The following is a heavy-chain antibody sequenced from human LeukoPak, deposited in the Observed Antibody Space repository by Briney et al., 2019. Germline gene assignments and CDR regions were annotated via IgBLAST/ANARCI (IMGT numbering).Heavy chain of an antibody. CDR3: ARAGNLDCGGDCYSVMDY. D-gene: IGHD2-21*02. J-gene: IGHJ4*02. V-gene: IGHV1-18*01. CDR2: ISAYNGNT. CDR1: GYTFTSYG. Sequence: ASVKVSCKASGYTFTSYGISWVRQAPGQGLEWMGWISAYNGNTNYAQKLQGRVTMTTDTSTSTDYMELRSLRSDDTAVYYCARAGNLDCGGDCYSVMDYWGQGTLVTVSS.